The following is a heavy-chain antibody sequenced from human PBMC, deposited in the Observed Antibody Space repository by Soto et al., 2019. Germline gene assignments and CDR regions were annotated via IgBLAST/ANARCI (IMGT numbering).Heavy chain of an antibody. Sequence: EVQLVESGGGLVQPGGSLRLSCAASGFTVSSNYMSWVRQAPGKGLEWVSVIYSGGTTYYADSVKGRFTISRDNSKNTLYLQMYSLRVEDTAVYYCARNGDSSDYRGWFDPWGQGPLVTVSS. CDR2: IYSGGTT. D-gene: IGHD3-22*01. V-gene: IGHV3-66*01. CDR3: ARNGDSSDYRGWFDP. CDR1: GFTVSSNY. J-gene: IGHJ5*02.